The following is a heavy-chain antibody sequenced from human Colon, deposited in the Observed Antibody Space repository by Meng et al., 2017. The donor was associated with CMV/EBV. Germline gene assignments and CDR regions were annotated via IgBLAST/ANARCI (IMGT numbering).Heavy chain of an antibody. D-gene: IGHD5-18*01. V-gene: IGHV4-34*02. CDR3: ARGDDTAKTGRG. Sequence: QVQLQQWGAGLLEPSETLSLTCAVYDGSSSGYYFSWVRQPPGKGLEWIGEIHPSGSTSYNASLNSRVTLSLDTSKDQFSLKLNSVTAADTAVYFCARGDDTAKTGRGWGQGILVTVSS. CDR1: DGSSSGYY. J-gene: IGHJ4*02. CDR2: IHPSGST.